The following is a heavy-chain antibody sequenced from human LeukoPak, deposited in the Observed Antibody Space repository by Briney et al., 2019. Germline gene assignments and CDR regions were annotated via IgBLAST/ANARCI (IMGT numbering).Heavy chain of an antibody. CDR1: GFTFDDSA. CDR3: AKDGGYYYYYMDV. Sequence: GRSLRLSCAASGFTFDDSAMHWVRQAPGKGLEWVSGISWNSGSIGYADSVRGRFTISRDNAKNSLYLQMNSLRAEDTALYYCAKDGGYYYYYMDVWGKGTTVTVSS. J-gene: IGHJ6*03. V-gene: IGHV3-9*01. CDR2: ISWNSGSI. D-gene: IGHD3-16*01.